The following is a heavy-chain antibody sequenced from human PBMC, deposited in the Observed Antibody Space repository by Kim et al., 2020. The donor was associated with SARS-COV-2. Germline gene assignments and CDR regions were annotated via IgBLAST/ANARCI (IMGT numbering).Heavy chain of an antibody. CDR2: IWYDGSNK. V-gene: IGHV3-33*01. CDR1: GFTFSSYG. CDR3: ARDFFQTLYCSSTSCYGATTALDYYYYGMDV. D-gene: IGHD2-2*01. J-gene: IGHJ6*02. Sequence: GGSLRLSCAASGFTFSSYGMHWVRQAPGKGLEWVAVIWYDGSNKYYADSVKGRFTISRDNSKNTLYLQMNSLRAEDTAVYYCARDFFQTLYCSSTSCYGATTALDYYYYGMDVWGQGTTVTVSS.